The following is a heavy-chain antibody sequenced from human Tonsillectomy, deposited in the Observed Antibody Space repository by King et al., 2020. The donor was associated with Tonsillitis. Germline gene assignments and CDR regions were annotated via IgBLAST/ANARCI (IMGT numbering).Heavy chain of an antibody. CDR2: IYYSGST. V-gene: IGHV4-39*07. CDR3: ARRGYSGYDHFPLDY. J-gene: IGHJ4*02. D-gene: IGHD5-12*01. CDR1: GGSISSSSYY. Sequence: QLQESGPGLVKPSETLSLTCTVSGGSISSSSYYWGWIRQPPGKGLEWIGSIYYSGSTYYNPSLKSRVTISVDTSKNQFSLKLSSVTAADTAVYYCARRGYSGYDHFPLDYWGQGTLVTVSS.